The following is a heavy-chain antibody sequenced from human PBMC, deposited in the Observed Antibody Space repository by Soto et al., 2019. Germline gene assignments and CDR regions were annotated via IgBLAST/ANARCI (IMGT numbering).Heavy chain of an antibody. CDR1: GFTFSSYA. CDR3: AKEDGEGAFDL. D-gene: IGHD3-10*01. J-gene: IGHJ3*01. Sequence: EVQLLESGGGLVQPGGSLRLSCAASGFTFSSYAMSWVRQAPGKGLEWVSAISGSGGSTYYADSVKGRFTISRDNAKNPLELEMNSVGAEYTAVYCCAKEDGEGAFDLWGQGTMVTVSS. V-gene: IGHV3-23*01. CDR2: ISGSGGST.